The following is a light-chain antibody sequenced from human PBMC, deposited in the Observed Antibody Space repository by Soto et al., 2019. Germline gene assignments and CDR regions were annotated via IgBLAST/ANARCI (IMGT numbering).Light chain of an antibody. J-gene: IGLJ2*01. CDR2: EVS. CDR3: SSYTSSSTLV. V-gene: IGLV2-14*01. Sequence: QSALTQPASVSGSPRQSITISCTGTSSDVGGYSYVSWYQQLPGKAPKLMIYEVSNRPSGVSNRFSGSKSGNTASLTISGLQAEDEADYYCSSYTSSSTLVFGGGTQLTVL. CDR1: SSDVGGYSY.